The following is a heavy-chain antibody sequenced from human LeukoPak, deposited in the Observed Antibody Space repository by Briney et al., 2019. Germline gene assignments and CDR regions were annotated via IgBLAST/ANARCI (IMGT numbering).Heavy chain of an antibody. J-gene: IGHJ5*02. D-gene: IGHD6-13*01. CDR1: GGSISSYY. CDR2: IYYSGST. CDR3: ARARGSSSWYRRNWFDP. V-gene: IGHV4-59*01. Sequence: SEILSLTCTVSGGSISSYYWSWIRQPPGKGLEWIGYIYYSGSTNYNPSLKSRVTISVDTPKNQFSLKLSSVTAADTAVYYCARARGSSSWYRRNWFDPWGQGTLVTVSS.